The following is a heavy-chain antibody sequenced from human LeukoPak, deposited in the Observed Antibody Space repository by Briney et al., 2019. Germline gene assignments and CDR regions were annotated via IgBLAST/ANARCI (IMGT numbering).Heavy chain of an antibody. Sequence: GGSLRLSCAASEFTFNSYWMSWVRQAPGKGLQWVSNIKQDGSDAHYVDSVKGRFTISRDNAKNSLSLHMNSLSVDDTGVYFCTRDALFGSGRTHLDFWSEGTLVSVSS. J-gene: IGHJ4*02. CDR3: TRDALFGSGRTHLDF. CDR2: IKQDGSDA. CDR1: EFTFNSYW. D-gene: IGHD3-10*01. V-gene: IGHV3-7*04.